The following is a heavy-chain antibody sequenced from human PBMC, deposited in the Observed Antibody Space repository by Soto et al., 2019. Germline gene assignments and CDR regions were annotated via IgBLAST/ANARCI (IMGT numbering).Heavy chain of an antibody. CDR2: ISYDGSNK. D-gene: IGHD3-3*01. J-gene: IGHJ6*02. CDR1: GFTFSSYA. V-gene: IGHV3-30-3*01. CDR3: ARALLRFLDRSYQPPYYYYGMDV. Sequence: PGGSLRLSCAASGFTFSSYAMHWVRQAPGKGLEWVAVISYDGSNKYYADSVKGRFTISRDNSKNTLYLQMNSVRAEDTAVYYCARALLRFLDRSYQPPYYYYGMDVWGQGTTVPVSS.